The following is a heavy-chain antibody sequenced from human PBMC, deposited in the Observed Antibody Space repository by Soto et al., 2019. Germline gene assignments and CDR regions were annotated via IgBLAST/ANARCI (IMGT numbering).Heavy chain of an antibody. V-gene: IGHV3-30*18. CDR2: ISHDGSYK. D-gene: IGHD1-26*01. Sequence: LRLSCVASGFSFTTYVMHWVRQAPGKGLEWVAVISHDGSYKYYGDAVKGRFTISRDTSKNAVYLEMNSLRPEDTAVYYCAKGLLAIVGTTLPRDAFNIWGQGTMVTVSS. CDR3: AKGLLAIVGTTLPRDAFNI. CDR1: GFSFTTYV. J-gene: IGHJ3*02.